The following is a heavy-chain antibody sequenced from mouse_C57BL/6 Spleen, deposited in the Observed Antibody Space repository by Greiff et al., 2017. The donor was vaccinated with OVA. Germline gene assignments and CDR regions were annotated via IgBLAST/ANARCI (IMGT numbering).Heavy chain of an antibody. D-gene: IGHD1-1*01. V-gene: IGHV1-7*01. CDR1: GYTFTSYW. CDR3: ASLYYYGSSYEGYFDY. CDR2: INPSSGYT. J-gene: IGHJ2*01. Sequence: QVQLQQSGADLAKPGASVKLSCTASGYTFTSYWLHWVKQRPGQGLAWIGYINPSSGYTTYNQKFKDKATLTADKSASTAYMQLSNLTYEDSAVYYCASLYYYGSSYEGYFDYWGQGTTLTVSS.